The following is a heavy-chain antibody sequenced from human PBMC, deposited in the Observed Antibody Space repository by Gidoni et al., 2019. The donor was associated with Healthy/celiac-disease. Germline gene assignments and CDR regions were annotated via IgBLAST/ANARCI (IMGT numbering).Heavy chain of an antibody. D-gene: IGHD1-26*01. CDR1: GFTFGSYA. CDR2: ISGSGGST. CDR3: AKVSMWWELPDYFDY. Sequence: EVQLLESGGGLVQPGGSLRLSCAASGFTFGSYAMSWVRQAPGKGLEWVSAISGSGGSTYYADSVKGQFTISRDNSKNTLYLQMNSLRAEDTAVYYCAKVSMWWELPDYFDYWGQGTLVTVSS. J-gene: IGHJ4*02. V-gene: IGHV3-23*01.